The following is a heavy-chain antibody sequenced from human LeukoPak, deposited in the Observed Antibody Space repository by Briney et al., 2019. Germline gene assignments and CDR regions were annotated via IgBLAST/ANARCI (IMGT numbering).Heavy chain of an antibody. Sequence: SVKVSCKASGGTFSSYAISWVRQAPGQGLEWMGGIIPIFGTANYAQKFQGRVTITADKSTSTAYMELSSLRSEDTAVYYCAREPRNDFWSGYFQVVDAFDIWGQGTMVTVSS. J-gene: IGHJ3*02. CDR1: GGTFSSYA. V-gene: IGHV1-69*06. CDR3: AREPRNDFWSGYFQVVDAFDI. D-gene: IGHD3-3*01. CDR2: IIPIFGTA.